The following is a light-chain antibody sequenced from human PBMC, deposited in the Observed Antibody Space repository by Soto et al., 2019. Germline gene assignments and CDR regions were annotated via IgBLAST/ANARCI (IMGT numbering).Light chain of an antibody. CDR1: QRISNNF. V-gene: IGKV3-20*01. CDR2: GAS. J-gene: IGKJ1*01. Sequence: EIVLTQSPGTLSLSPGESAALSCRARQRISNNFLPWYQRKPGQAPRLHIYGASYRATDIPYRFSGSGSGKAFTLTITRLEPDDFAVDYCQQYGGSPPTVGQGTTVEVK. CDR3: QQYGGSPPT.